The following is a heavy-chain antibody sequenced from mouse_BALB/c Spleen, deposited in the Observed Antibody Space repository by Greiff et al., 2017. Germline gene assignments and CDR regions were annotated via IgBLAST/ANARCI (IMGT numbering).Heavy chain of an antibody. CDR1: GYAFSSYW. V-gene: IGHV1-80*01. Sequence: QVQLQQSGAELVRPGSSVKISCKASGYAFSSYWMNWVKQRPGQGLEWIGQIYPGDGDTNYNGKFEGKATLTADKSSSTAYMQLSSLTSEDSAVYFCARMGYDAYYYAMDYWGQGTSVTVSS. J-gene: IGHJ4*01. D-gene: IGHD2-14*01. CDR3: ARMGYDAYYYAMDY. CDR2: IYPGDGDT.